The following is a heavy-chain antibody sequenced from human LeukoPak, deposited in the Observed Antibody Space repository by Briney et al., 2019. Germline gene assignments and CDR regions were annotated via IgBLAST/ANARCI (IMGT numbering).Heavy chain of an antibody. CDR1: GFTFSSYS. V-gene: IGHV3-21*04. CDR3: AGEDILTG. CDR2: ISSSSSYI. J-gene: IGHJ4*02. Sequence: GGSLRLSCAASGFTFSSYSMNWVRQAPGKGLEWVSSISSSSSYIYYAGSVKGRFTISRDNAKNSLYLQMNSLRAEDTAVYYCAGEDILTGWGQGTLVTVSS. D-gene: IGHD3-9*01.